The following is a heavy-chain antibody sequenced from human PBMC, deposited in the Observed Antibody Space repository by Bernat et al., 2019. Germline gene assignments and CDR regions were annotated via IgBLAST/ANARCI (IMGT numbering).Heavy chain of an antibody. CDR3: VRIRRGRDKDFDF. J-gene: IGHJ4*02. CDR1: GFTFSDHY. Sequence: EVQLVESGGGLVQPGGSLRLSCAASGFTFSDHYMDWVRQAPGKGLEWVGRVKNKANSYNKDHDGSVKGRLTISRDDSRNPLFLQMNSLKIEDTAVYYCVRIRRGRDKDFDFWGQGTRVTVSS. V-gene: IGHV3-72*01. CDR2: VKNKANSYNK. D-gene: IGHD2-15*01.